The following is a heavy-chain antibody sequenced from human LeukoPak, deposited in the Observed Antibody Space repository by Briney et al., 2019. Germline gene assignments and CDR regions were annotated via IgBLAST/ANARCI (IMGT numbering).Heavy chain of an antibody. CDR2: ISTSGGST. CDR1: GFTFSSHA. Sequence: HPGGSLRLSCAASGFTFSSHAMSWVRQAPGKGLEWVSAISTSGGSTYYADSVKGRFTISRDNSKNTLYLQMNSLRAEDTAVYYCAKEPYSGSQLLDYRGQGTLVTVSS. D-gene: IGHD1-26*01. V-gene: IGHV3-23*01. J-gene: IGHJ4*02. CDR3: AKEPYSGSQLLDY.